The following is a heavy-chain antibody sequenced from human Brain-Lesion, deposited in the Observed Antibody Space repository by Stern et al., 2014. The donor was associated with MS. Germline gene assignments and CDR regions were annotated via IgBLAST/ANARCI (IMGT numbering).Heavy chain of an antibody. D-gene: IGHD4-17*01. V-gene: IGHV3-49*03. Sequence: EVQLVESGGGLIEPGRSLGLSCTASGFSFGDYAINWIRQAPGKGLGWVGFIRSKVYGGAAEYAASVKGRFTISRDDSKSIAYLQVNGLKTEDTAVYYCTRDRLDYGYSYFDYWGQGTLVTVSS. CDR2: IRSKVYGGAA. CDR3: TRDRLDYGYSYFDY. J-gene: IGHJ4*02. CDR1: GFSFGDYA.